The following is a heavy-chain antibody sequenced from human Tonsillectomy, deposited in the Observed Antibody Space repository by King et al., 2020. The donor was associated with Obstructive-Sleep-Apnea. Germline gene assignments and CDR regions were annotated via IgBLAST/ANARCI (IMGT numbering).Heavy chain of an antibody. D-gene: IGHD2-15*01. CDR2: INTNTGNP. Sequence: QLVQSGSELKKPGASVKVSCKASGYTFTSYAMNWVRQAPGQGLEWMGWINTNTGNPTYAQGFTRRFVFSLDTSVSTAYLQISSLKAEDTAVYYCARDALQGYCSGGSCPTDWFDPWGQGTLVTVSS. CDR3: ARDALQGYCSGGSCPTDWFDP. J-gene: IGHJ5*02. V-gene: IGHV7-4-1*02. CDR1: GYTFTSYA.